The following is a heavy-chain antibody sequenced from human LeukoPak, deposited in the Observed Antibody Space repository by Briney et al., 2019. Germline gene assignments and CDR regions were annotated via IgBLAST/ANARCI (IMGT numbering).Heavy chain of an antibody. D-gene: IGHD2-2*01. Sequence: GASVKVFCKASGYTFTDYYMHWVRQAPGQGLEWMGRINPNSGGTYYAQKFQGRVTMTRDTSISTAYMELSRLRSDDTAVYYCARGDLRSIVLVPAALDYWGQGTLVTVSS. V-gene: IGHV1-2*06. CDR1: GYTFTDYY. J-gene: IGHJ4*02. CDR2: INPNSGGT. CDR3: ARGDLRSIVLVPAALDY.